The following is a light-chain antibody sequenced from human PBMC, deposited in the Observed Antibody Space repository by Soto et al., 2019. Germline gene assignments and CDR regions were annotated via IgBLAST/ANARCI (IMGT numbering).Light chain of an antibody. CDR2: GAS. V-gene: IGKV3-15*01. CDR1: QRVSSN. CDR3: QHYNNWPFT. J-gene: IGKJ2*01. Sequence: EIVMTQSPATLSVSPGERATLSCRASQRVSSNLAWYQQKPGQPPSLLIYGASARATGIPARFSGSGSGTEFTLTISNLQSEDFAVYYCQHYNNWPFTFGQGTKVDIK.